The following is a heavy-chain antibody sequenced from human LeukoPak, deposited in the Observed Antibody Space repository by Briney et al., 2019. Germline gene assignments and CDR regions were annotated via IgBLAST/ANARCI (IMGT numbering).Heavy chain of an antibody. J-gene: IGHJ4*02. Sequence: PGGSLRLSCAASGFSFSTYGMHWVRQAPGKGLEWVAFIRYDGINKFYADSVKGRFTISRDTSKNTLFLEMSSLRAEDMAVYYCAKPHVIASYVGDYWGQGTLVTVSS. CDR3: AKPHVIASYVGDY. CDR2: IRYDGINK. V-gene: IGHV3-30*02. D-gene: IGHD2-21*01. CDR1: GFSFSTYG.